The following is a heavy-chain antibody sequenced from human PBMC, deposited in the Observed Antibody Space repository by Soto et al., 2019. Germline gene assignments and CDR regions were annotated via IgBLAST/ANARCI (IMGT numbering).Heavy chain of an antibody. D-gene: IGHD3-16*02. CDR1: GGSINSGDYY. V-gene: IGHV4-30-4*01. CDR3: ARTNYDYVWGSYRFDY. J-gene: IGHJ4*02. CDR2: ISYSGTT. Sequence: SETLSLTCTVSGGSINSGDYYWSWIRQPPGKGLEWIGYISYSGTTYYKPSLRSRITISLDTSKNQFSLRLASVTAADTAVYYCARTNYDYVWGSYRFDYWGQGTPVTVSS.